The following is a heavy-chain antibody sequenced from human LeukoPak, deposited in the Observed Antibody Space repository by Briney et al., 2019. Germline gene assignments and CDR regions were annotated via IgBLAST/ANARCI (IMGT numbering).Heavy chain of an antibody. D-gene: IGHD2-15*01. CDR2: XXXXXXXX. CDR1: GYTFTSYG. CDR3: ARAQTPPPYCSGGSCYTLGPYYFDY. J-gene: IGHJ4*02. Sequence: ASVKASCKASGYTFTSYGISWVRQAPGQGLXXXXXXXXXXXXXXXAQKLQGRVTMTTDTSTSTAYMELRSLRSDDTAVYYCARAQTPPPYCSGGSCYTLGPYYFDYWGQGTLVTVSS. V-gene: IGHV1-18*01.